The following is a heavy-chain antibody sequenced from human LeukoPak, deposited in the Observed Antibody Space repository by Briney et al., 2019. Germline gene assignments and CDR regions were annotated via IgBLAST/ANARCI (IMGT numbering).Heavy chain of an antibody. V-gene: IGHV4-39*01. CDR2: IYYSGST. D-gene: IGHD6-13*01. J-gene: IGHJ5*02. CDR3: ARRIPVIAADWFDP. CDR1: GGSISSSSYY. Sequence: SETLSLTCTVSGGSISSSSYYWGWIRQPPGKGLEWIGSIYYSGSTYYNPSLKSRVTISVDTSKNQFSLKLSSVTAADTAVYYCARRIPVIAADWFDPWGQGTLVTVSS.